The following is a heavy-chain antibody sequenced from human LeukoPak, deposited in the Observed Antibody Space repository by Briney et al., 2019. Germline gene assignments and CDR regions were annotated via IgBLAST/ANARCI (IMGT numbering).Heavy chain of an antibody. J-gene: IGHJ6*03. D-gene: IGHD2-2*01. CDR3: ARLGYCSSTSCHGDMDV. V-gene: IGHV4-34*01. CDR2: INHSGST. CDR1: GGSFSGYY. Sequence: SETLSLTCAVYGGSFSGYYWSWIRQPPGKGLEWIGEINHSGSTNYNPSLKSRVTISVDTSKNQFSLKLSSVTAADTAVYYCARLGYCSSTSCHGDMDVWGKGTTVTVSS.